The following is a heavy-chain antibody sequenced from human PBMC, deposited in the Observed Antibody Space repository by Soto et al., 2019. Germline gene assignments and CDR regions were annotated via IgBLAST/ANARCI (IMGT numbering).Heavy chain of an antibody. CDR3: ASGNSGDFDI. J-gene: IGHJ3*02. Sequence: QVQLVQSGAEVKKPGASVKVSCKASGYTFTTYSMHWVRQAPGQRLEWMGWMNPLNGDTKYSQRFQGRLTIIRDSSASTAYMELSGLMSEDTAIYYCASGNSGDFDIWGQGTMVTVSS. D-gene: IGHD2-15*01. CDR2: MNPLNGDT. CDR1: GYTFTTYS. V-gene: IGHV1-3*01.